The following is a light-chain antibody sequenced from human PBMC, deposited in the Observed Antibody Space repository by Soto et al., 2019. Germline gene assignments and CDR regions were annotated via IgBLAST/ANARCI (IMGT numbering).Light chain of an antibody. J-gene: IGLJ3*02. V-gene: IGLV8-61*01. Sequence: QTVVTQEPSFSVSPGRTVTLTCGLSSGSVSTSFYPSWYQQTPGQPPRTLIYNTNGRSSGVPDRFSGSILGNKAALTITGDQADDASDYYCVLYMGSGIWVFGGGTKLTVL. CDR3: VLYMGSGIWV. CDR2: NTN. CDR1: SGSVSTSFY.